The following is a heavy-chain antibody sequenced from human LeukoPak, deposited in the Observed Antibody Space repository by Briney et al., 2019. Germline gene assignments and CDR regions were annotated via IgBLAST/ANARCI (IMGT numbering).Heavy chain of an antibody. CDR1: GGSISSGTYY. Sequence: SETLSLTCTVSGGSISSGTYYWSWIRQPAGKGLEWIVRVYISGSTNYNPSLKSLVTISLDTSKTQFSLKLSSVTAADTAVYYCARLPAGYYYGSGSYGDYWGQGTLVTVSS. J-gene: IGHJ4*02. CDR2: VYISGST. V-gene: IGHV4-61*02. D-gene: IGHD3-10*01. CDR3: ARLPAGYYYGSGSYGDY.